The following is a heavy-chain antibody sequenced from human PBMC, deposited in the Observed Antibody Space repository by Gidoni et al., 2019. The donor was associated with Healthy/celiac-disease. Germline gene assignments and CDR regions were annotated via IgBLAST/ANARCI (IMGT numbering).Heavy chain of an antibody. CDR2: IKQDGSEK. D-gene: IGHD5-12*01. CDR3: ASITGQIVATTNDAFDI. Sequence: EVQLVESGGGLVQPGGSLRLSCAASGFTFSRYWISWVRQAPGKGLEWVANIKQDGSEKYYVDSVKGRFTISRDNAKNSLYLQMNSLRAEDTAVYYCASITGQIVATTNDAFDIWGQGTMVTVSS. V-gene: IGHV3-7*01. CDR1: GFTFSRYW. J-gene: IGHJ3*02.